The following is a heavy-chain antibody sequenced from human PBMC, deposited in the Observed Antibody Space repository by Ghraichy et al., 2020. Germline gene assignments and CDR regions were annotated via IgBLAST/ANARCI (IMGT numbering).Heavy chain of an antibody. D-gene: IGHD3-3*01. CDR3: ASQLWSGYYKEDGYAFDI. J-gene: IGHJ3*02. CDR2: IYYSGST. CDR1: GGSISSGDYY. Sequence: SETLSLTCTVSGGSISSGDYYWSWIRQPPGKGLEWIGYIYYSGSTYYNPSLKSRVTISVDTSKNQFSLKLSSVTAADTAVYYCASQLWSGYYKEDGYAFDIWGQGTMVTVSS. V-gene: IGHV4-30-4*01.